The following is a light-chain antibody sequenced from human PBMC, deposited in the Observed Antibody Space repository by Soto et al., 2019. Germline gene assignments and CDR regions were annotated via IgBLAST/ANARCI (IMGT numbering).Light chain of an antibody. Sequence: QSALTQPASVSGSPGQSITISCAGTMRDVGGYNLCSWYQQHPGRAPQLILYEVRNRRSGISFRFSGSKSGNTASLTISGLQAEDEADYYCSSFTYKSSLIFGGGTKLTVL. CDR3: SSFTYKSSLI. CDR2: EVR. V-gene: IGLV2-14*01. J-gene: IGLJ2*01. CDR1: MRDVGGYNL.